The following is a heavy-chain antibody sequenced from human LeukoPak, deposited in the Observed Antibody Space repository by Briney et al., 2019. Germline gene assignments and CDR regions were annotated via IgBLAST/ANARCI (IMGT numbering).Heavy chain of an antibody. CDR2: IKPDGSEI. V-gene: IGHV3-7*01. CDR3: ARERQQLLFFDY. J-gene: IGHJ4*02. Sequence: GGSLRLSCGASGFTFSSHRMTGVRQAPGEGLEFVANIKPDGSEINYADSVKGRFIVSRDNAKNSLYLQMNSLRAEDTALYYCARERQQLLFFDYWGQGTLVTVSS. CDR1: GFTFSSHR. D-gene: IGHD6-13*01.